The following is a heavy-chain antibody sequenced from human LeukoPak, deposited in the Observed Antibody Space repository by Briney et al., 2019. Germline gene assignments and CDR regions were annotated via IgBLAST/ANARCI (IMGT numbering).Heavy chain of an antibody. CDR2: ICSSGST. CDR1: GASMRRYY. D-gene: IGHD5-18*01. CDR3: ARENPVGYSYGPVYFDY. Sequence: SETLSPTCTVSGASMRRYYWTWIRQPAGKGLEWIGRICSSGSTNYNPSLKSRVTMSVDTSKNQFSLKLSSVTAADTAVYYCARENPVGYSYGPVYFDYWGQGTLATVSS. V-gene: IGHV4-4*07. J-gene: IGHJ4*02.